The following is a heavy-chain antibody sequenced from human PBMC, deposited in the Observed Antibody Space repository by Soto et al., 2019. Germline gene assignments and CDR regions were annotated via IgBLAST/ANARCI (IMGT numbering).Heavy chain of an antibody. V-gene: IGHV4-59*08. J-gene: IGHJ6*03. CDR3: ASHRGYSYGYGVNYYYYYYMDV. Sequence: SETLSLTCTVSGGSISSYYWSWIRQPPGKGLEWIGYIYYSGSTNYNPSLKSRVTISVDTSKNQFSLKLSSVTAADTAVYYCASHRGYSYGYGVNYYYYYYMDVWGKGTTVTVSS. CDR2: IYYSGST. CDR1: GGSISSYY. D-gene: IGHD5-18*01.